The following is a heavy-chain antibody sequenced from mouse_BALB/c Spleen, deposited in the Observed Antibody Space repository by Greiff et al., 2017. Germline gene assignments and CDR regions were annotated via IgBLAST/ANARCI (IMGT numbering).Heavy chain of an antibody. Sequence: EVQLVESGGGLVQPGGSLKLSCAASGFTFSSYTMSWVRQTPEKRLEWVAYISNGGGSTYYPDTVKGRFTISRDNAKNTLYLQMSSLKSEDTAMYYCARRWDGYFDYWGQGTTLTVSS. CDR2: ISNGGGST. V-gene: IGHV5-12-2*01. D-gene: IGHD2-3*01. CDR3: ARRWDGYFDY. J-gene: IGHJ2*01. CDR1: GFTFSSYT.